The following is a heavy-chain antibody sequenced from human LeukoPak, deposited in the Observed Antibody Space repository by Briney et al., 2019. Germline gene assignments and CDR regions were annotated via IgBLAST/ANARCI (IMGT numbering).Heavy chain of an antibody. CDR1: GYTFTSYG. CDR2: ISAYNGNT. J-gene: IGHJ5*02. V-gene: IGHV1-18*01. CDR3: ARDRGSSSTNWFDP. D-gene: IGHD6-6*01. Sequence: ASVKVSCKASGYTFTSYGISWVRQAPGQGLEWMGWISAYNGNTNYAQKFQGRVTITADESTSTAYMELSSLRSEDTAVYYCARDRGSSSTNWFDPWGQGTLVTVSS.